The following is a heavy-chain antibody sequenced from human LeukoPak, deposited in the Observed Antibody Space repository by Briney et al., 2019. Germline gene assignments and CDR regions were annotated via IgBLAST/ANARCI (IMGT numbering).Heavy chain of an antibody. CDR2: INSDGSST. J-gene: IGHJ6*02. Sequence: GGSLRLSCAASGFTFSSYWMHWVRQAPGKGLVWVSRINSDGSSTSYADSVKGRFTISRDNAKNTLYLQMNSLRAEDTAVYYCAREGYSSGWRYYYGMDVWGQGTTVTVSS. V-gene: IGHV3-74*01. CDR3: AREGYSSGWRYYYGMDV. D-gene: IGHD6-19*01. CDR1: GFTFSSYW.